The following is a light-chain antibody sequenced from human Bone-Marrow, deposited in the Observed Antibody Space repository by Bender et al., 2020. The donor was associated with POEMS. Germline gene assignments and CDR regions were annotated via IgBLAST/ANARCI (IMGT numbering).Light chain of an antibody. CDR2: DVS. J-gene: IGLJ3*02. CDR1: SSDVGSYTL. V-gene: IGLV2-23*02. Sequence: QSALTQPASVSGSPGQSITISCTGTSSDVGSYTLVSWYQQSPGKAPRLILYDVSERPAGISDRFSGSKSANTASLTISGLQAEDEAHYYCWSNAGSGTVVFGGGTRLTVL. CDR3: WSNAGSGTVV.